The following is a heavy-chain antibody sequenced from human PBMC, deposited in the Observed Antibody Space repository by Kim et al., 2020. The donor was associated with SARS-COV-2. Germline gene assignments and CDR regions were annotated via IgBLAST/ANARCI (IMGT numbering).Heavy chain of an antibody. D-gene: IGHD3-9*01. CDR1: GDSVTSELYY. CDR3: ARIWNYHLLTGYYNGYYAIDV. V-gene: IGHV4-61*03. CDR2: IYYGGSI. Sequence: SETLSLTCSVSGDSVTSELYYWSWIRQSPGKPLEWIAYIYYGGSILYNPSLQSRVAISLDTSKNHFSLRLNSVTAADTAVYYCARIWNYHLLTGYYNGYYAIDVWGQGTTVTVAS. J-gene: IGHJ6*02.